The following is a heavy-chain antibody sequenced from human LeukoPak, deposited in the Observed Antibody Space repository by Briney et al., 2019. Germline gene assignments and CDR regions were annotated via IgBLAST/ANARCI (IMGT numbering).Heavy chain of an antibody. CDR2: INPNSGDT. Sequence: ASVKVSCKASGYTFTGYYMHWVRQAPGQGLEWMGWINPNSGDTNYAQKFQGRVTMTRDTSISTAYMELSRLRSDDTAVYYCARNGQPFYYYYMDVWGKGTTVTISS. CDR3: ARNGQPFYYYYMDV. D-gene: IGHD5-18*01. V-gene: IGHV1-2*02. CDR1: GYTFTGYY. J-gene: IGHJ6*03.